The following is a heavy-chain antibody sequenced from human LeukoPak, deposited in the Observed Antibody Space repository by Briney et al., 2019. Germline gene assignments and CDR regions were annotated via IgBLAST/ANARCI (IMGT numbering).Heavy chain of an antibody. V-gene: IGHV1-69*04. Sequence: SVKVSCKASGGTFSSYAISWVRQAPGQGLEWMGRIIPILGIANYAQKFRGRVTITADKSTSTAYMELSSLRSEDTAVYYCAREESGSPWGQGTLVTVSS. CDR2: IIPILGIA. D-gene: IGHD1-26*01. CDR1: GGTFSSYA. CDR3: AREESGSP. J-gene: IGHJ5*02.